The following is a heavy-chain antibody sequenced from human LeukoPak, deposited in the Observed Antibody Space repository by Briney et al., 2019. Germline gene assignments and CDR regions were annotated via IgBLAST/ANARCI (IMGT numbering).Heavy chain of an antibody. CDR3: AKVVIPGHDAFDI. CDR1: GYTFTSYD. V-gene: IGHV1-8*01. CDR2: MNPNSGNT. D-gene: IGHD3-16*02. Sequence: ASVKVSCKASGYTFTSYDINWVRQATGQGLEWMGWMNPNSGNTGYAQKFQGRVTVTRNTSISTAYMELSSLRSEDTAVYYCAKVVIPGHDAFDIWGQGTMVTVSS. J-gene: IGHJ3*02.